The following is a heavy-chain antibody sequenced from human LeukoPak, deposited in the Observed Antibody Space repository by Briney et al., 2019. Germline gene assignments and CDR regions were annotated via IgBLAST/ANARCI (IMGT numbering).Heavy chain of an antibody. CDR1: GGSFSDYY. CDR3: ARGWAPDY. CDR2: INHSGST. Sequence: SETLSLTCSVYGGSFSDYYWGWIRQPPGKGLVWIGEINHSGSTNYNPSLKSRVTISVDTSKNQFSLKLSSVIVADTAVYYRARGWAPDYWGQGTLVTVSS. D-gene: IGHD7-27*01. V-gene: IGHV4-34*01. J-gene: IGHJ4*02.